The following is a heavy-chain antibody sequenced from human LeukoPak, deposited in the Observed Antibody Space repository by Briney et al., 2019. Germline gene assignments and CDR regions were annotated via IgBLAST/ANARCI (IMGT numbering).Heavy chain of an antibody. Sequence: GGSLRLSCAASGFTFSNYNMNWVRQAPGKGLEWVSGISAGGETTFYADSVRGRLTISRDNSKNTLYLQMNSLRADDTAVYYCAKSLLTTATGTGRAFDIWGQGTMVTVSS. CDR2: ISAGGETT. CDR3: AKSLLTTATGTGRAFDI. J-gene: IGHJ3*02. CDR1: GFTFSNYN. V-gene: IGHV3-23*01. D-gene: IGHD1-1*01.